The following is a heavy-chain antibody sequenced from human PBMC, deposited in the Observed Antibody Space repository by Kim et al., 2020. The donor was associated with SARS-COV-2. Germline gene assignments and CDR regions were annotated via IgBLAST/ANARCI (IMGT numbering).Heavy chain of an antibody. CDR1: GGSISSSSYY. D-gene: IGHD3-22*01. Sequence: SETLSLTCTVSGGSISSSSYYWGWIRQPPGKGLEWIGSIYYSGSTYYNPSLKSRVTISVDTSKNQFSLKLSSVTAADTAVYYCARESFYDSSGYPDAFDIWGQGTMVTVSS. V-gene: IGHV4-39*07. CDR2: IYYSGST. J-gene: IGHJ3*02. CDR3: ARESFYDSSGYPDAFDI.